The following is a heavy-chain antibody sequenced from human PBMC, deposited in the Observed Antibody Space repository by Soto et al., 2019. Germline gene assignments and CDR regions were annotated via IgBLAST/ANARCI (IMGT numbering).Heavy chain of an antibody. CDR2: IYWDDDT. CDR1: GFSLSTSGVG. CDR3: AHPDSSGYLFDY. Sequence: QITLKESGPTLVKPTQTLTLTCTFSGFSLSTSGVGMGWIRQPPGKALEWLALIYWDDDTRYSPSLKSRLTITKDTSNNQVVLTMTNMDPVDTATYYCAHPDSSGYLFDYWGQGTLFTVSS. V-gene: IGHV2-5*02. D-gene: IGHD3-22*01. J-gene: IGHJ4*02.